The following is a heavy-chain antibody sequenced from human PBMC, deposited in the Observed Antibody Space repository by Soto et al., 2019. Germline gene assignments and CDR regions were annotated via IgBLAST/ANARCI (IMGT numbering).Heavy chain of an antibody. Sequence: QVQLVESGGGVVQPGRSLRLSCAASGFTFSSYAMHWVRQAPGKGLEWVAVISYDGSNKYYADSVKGRFTISRDNSENTLYLQMNSLRAEDTAVYYCAREFATVTTFPYFDYWGQGTLVTVSS. J-gene: IGHJ4*02. CDR2: ISYDGSNK. CDR1: GFTFSSYA. V-gene: IGHV3-30-3*01. D-gene: IGHD4-17*01. CDR3: AREFATVTTFPYFDY.